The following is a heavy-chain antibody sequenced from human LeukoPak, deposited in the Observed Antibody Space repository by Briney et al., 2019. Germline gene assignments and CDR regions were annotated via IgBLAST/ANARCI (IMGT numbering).Heavy chain of an antibody. V-gene: IGHV1-46*01. D-gene: IGHD6-25*01. Sequence: EASVKVSCKASGYTFTSCNMHWVRQAPGQGLEWMGIINPSTGGTTYAQKFQDRVTMTRDTSTSTVYMELSSLRSEDTAVYYCAREPAAGYNWFDPWGQGTLVTVSS. CDR3: AREPAAGYNWFDP. CDR1: GYTFTSCN. CDR2: INPSTGGT. J-gene: IGHJ5*02.